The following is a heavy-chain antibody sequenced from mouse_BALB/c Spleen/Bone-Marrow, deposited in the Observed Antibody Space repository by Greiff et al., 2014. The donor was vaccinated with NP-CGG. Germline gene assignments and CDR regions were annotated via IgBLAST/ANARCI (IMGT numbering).Heavy chain of an antibody. CDR1: GYTFTNYW. J-gene: IGHJ2*02. Sequence: QVQLQQSGAEVVKPGASVKVSCKASGYTFTNYWMQWVKQRPGQGLEWIGEIEPSDSYTNYNQDFKGKATLTVDKSSSTAYMQFSSLTSEDSAVYYCARGRTTVVSDYWGQGTSLTVSS. CDR2: IEPSDSYT. V-gene: IGHV1-69*02. CDR3: ARGRTTVVSDY. D-gene: IGHD1-1*01.